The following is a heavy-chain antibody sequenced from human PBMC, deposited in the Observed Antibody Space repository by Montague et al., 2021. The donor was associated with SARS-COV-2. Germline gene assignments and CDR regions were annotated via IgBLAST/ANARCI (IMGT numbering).Heavy chain of an antibody. Sequence: SETCPTCTVSGGSISSSSYYWGWIRQPPGKGLEWIGSIYYSGSTYYNPSLKSRVNISVDTSKNQFSLKLSSVTTADTAVYYCARDPEETYSSSWYYYYGMDVGGQGTTVTVSS. V-gene: IGHV4-39*07. D-gene: IGHD6-13*01. CDR3: ARDPEETYSSSWYYYYGMDV. J-gene: IGHJ6*02. CDR1: GGSISSSSYY. CDR2: IYYSGST.